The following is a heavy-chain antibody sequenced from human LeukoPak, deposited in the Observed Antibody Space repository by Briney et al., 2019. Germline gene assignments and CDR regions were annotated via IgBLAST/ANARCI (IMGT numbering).Heavy chain of an antibody. V-gene: IGHV4-4*09. CDR3: ARFSLYYDSSGYYYDYFDY. CDR2: IYTSGST. J-gene: IGHJ4*02. CDR1: RGAISYYY. Sequence: SETLSLTCTVSRGAISYYYWSWIRQPPGKGLEWIGYIYTSGSTNYNPSLKSRVTISVDTSKNQFSLKLSSVTAADTAVYYCARFSLYYDSSGYYYDYFDYWGQGTLVTVSS. D-gene: IGHD3-22*01.